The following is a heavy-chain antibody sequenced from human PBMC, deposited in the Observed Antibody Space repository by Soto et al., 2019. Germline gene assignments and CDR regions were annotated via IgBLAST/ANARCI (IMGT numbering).Heavy chain of an antibody. CDR1: GFSFTSYN. V-gene: IGHV3-30-3*01. D-gene: IGHD6-19*01. CDR3: AKAQGIIVAGFDY. J-gene: IGHJ4*02. Sequence: PGGSLGLCFAASGFSFTSYNINWVRQAPGKGLEWVAVISYDGSNKYYAYSVKGRFTISRDNSKNTVYLQMNSLRADDTAVYYCAKAQGIIVAGFDYWGQGTPVTVSS. CDR2: ISYDGSNK.